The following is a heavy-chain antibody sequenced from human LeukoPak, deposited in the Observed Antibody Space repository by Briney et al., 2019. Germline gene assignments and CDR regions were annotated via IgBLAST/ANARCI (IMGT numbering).Heavy chain of an antibody. CDR2: IYHSGST. CDR3: ARDIAVALFDP. D-gene: IGHD6-19*01. V-gene: IGHV4-30-2*01. Sequence: SQTLSLTCTVSGGSISSGGYYWSWIRQPPGKGLEWIGYIYHSGSTYYNPSLKSRVTTSVDRSKNQFSLKLSSVTAADTAVYYCARDIAVALFDPWGQGTLVTVSS. J-gene: IGHJ5*02. CDR1: GGSISSGGYY.